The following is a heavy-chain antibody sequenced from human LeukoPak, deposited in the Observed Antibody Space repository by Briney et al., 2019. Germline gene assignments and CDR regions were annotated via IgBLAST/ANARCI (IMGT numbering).Heavy chain of an antibody. CDR2: IYYSGST. CDR3: ARADSSGYPSFDY. V-gene: IGHV4-39*07. D-gene: IGHD3-22*01. J-gene: IGHJ4*02. Sequence: PSETLSLTCTVSGGSISSSSYYWGCIRQPPGKGLEWIGNIYYSGSTYYNPSLKSRVTISVDTSKNQFSLKLSSVTAADTAVYYCARADSSGYPSFDYWGQGTLVTVSS. CDR1: GGSISSSSYY.